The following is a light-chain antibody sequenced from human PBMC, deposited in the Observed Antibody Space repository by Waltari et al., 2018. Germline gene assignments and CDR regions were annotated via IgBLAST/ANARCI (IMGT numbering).Light chain of an antibody. Sequence: QSVLTQPPSESGTPGQRVTISCSGSSSNIGSNVVTWYQQVPGTTPKILIYRNDQRPSGVPDRISASKSGTSASLAISGLQSEDEAHYYCASWDDSLNGHWVFGGGTKLTVL. J-gene: IGLJ2*01. CDR2: RND. V-gene: IGLV1-44*01. CDR1: SSNIGSNV. CDR3: ASWDDSLNGHWV.